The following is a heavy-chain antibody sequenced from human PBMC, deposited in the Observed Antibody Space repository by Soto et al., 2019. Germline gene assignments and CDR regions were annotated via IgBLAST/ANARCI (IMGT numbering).Heavy chain of an antibody. V-gene: IGHV3-23*01. Sequence: GGSLRLSCAASGFTFSSYAMSWVRQAPGKGLEWVSAISGSGGSTYYADSVKGRFTISRDNSKNTLYLQMNSLRAEDTAVYYCAKLGSMVRRHKMGSTIDYWGQGTLVTVSS. CDR2: ISGSGGST. CDR1: GFTFSSYA. CDR3: AKLGSMVRRHKMGSTIDY. D-gene: IGHD3-10*01. J-gene: IGHJ4*02.